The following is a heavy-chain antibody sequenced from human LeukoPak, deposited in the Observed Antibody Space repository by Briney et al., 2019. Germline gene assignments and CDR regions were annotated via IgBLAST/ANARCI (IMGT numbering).Heavy chain of an antibody. CDR1: GFTLSSYA. CDR2: IRGSGGGT. D-gene: IGHD3-10*01. CDR3: AKQGVDPYNWFDP. Sequence: PGGSLRLSCAASGFTLSSYAMSWVRQAPGKGLEWVSGIRGSGGGTYYADSVKGRLSIYRDNSKNTLYLQMNSLRADDTALYYCAKQGVDPYNWFDPWGQGTLVTVSS. J-gene: IGHJ5*02. V-gene: IGHV3-23*01.